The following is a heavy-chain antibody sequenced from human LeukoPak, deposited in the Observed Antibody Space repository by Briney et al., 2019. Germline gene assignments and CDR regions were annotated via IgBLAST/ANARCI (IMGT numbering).Heavy chain of an antibody. CDR1: GYTFTSYA. J-gene: IGHJ6*03. CDR2: INTNTGNP. CDR3: ARDLRATETYYCYYYMDV. D-gene: IGHD1-14*01. V-gene: IGHV7-4-1*02. Sequence: ASVKVSCKASGYTFTSYAMNWVRQAPGQGLEWMGWINTNTGNPTYAQGFTGRFVFSLDTSVSTAYLQISSLKAEDTAVYYCARDLRATETYYCYYYMDVWGKGTTVTVSS.